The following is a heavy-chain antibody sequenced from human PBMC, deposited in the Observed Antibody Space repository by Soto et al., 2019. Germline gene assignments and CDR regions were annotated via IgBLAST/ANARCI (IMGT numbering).Heavy chain of an antibody. J-gene: IGHJ5*02. CDR1: GGSFSGYY. Sequence: SETLSLTCAVYGGSFSGYYWSWIRQPPGKGLEWIGEINHSGSTNYNPSLKSRVTISVDTSKNQFSLKLSSVTAADTAVYYCARRNTNPGNWFDPWGQGTLVTVSS. D-gene: IGHD2-2*01. CDR2: INHSGST. CDR3: ARRNTNPGNWFDP. V-gene: IGHV4-34*01.